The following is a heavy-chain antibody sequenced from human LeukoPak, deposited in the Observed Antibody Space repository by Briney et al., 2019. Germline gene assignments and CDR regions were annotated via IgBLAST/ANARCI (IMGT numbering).Heavy chain of an antibody. CDR1: GGSFSGYY. CDR2: INHSGST. CDR3: ARDGGYGYCPYYYYGMDV. Sequence: PSETLSLTCAVYGGSFSGYYWSWIRQPPGKGLEWIGEINHSGSTNYNPSLKSRVTISVDTSKNQFALKLSSVTAADTAVYYCARDGGYGYCPYYYYGMDVWGQGTRVTVSS. D-gene: IGHD4-17*01. J-gene: IGHJ6*02. V-gene: IGHV4-34*01.